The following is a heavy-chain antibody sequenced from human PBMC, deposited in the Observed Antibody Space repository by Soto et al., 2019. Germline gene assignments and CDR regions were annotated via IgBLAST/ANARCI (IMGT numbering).Heavy chain of an antibody. CDR2: TYYRSKWYN. J-gene: IGHJ3*02. D-gene: IGHD6-19*01. CDR1: GVSVFSSTAA. Sequence: SRTLSLTCAISGVSVFSSTAAWNWIRESPSRGLEWLGRTYYRSKWYNDYAVSVESRITMNTDTSKHQFCLQLNSVTPEDTAVYYCARDRSGSGWFHALDIWGHGTMVTVSS. CDR3: ARDRSGSGWFHALDI. V-gene: IGHV6-1*01.